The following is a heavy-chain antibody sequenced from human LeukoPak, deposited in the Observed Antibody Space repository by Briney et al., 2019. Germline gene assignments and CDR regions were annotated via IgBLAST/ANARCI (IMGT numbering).Heavy chain of an antibody. Sequence: PGRSLRLSCAASGFTFSSYGMHWVRQAPGKGLEWVAVIWYDGSNKYYADSVKGRFTISRDNSKNTLYLQMNSLRAEDTAVYYCAREEGYCSSTSCYAGGDPYFDYSGEGALV. CDR3: AREEGYCSSTSCYAGGDPYFDY. D-gene: IGHD2-2*01. CDR1: GFTFSSYG. V-gene: IGHV3-33*01. CDR2: IWYDGSNK. J-gene: IGHJ4*02.